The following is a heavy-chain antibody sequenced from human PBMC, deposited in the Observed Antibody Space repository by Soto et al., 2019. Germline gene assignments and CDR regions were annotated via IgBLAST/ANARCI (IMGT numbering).Heavy chain of an antibody. CDR1: GFTFSDYY. CDR2: ISSSGYTI. CDR3: ATDGITGTSYFDY. D-gene: IGHD1-20*01. V-gene: IGHV3-11*01. J-gene: IGHJ4*02. Sequence: KPGGSLRLSCAASGFTFSDYYMSWIRQAPGKGLEWVSYISSSGYTIYYADSVKGRFTISRDNAKNSLYLQMNSLRAEDTAVYYCATDGITGTSYFDYWGLGTLVTVSS.